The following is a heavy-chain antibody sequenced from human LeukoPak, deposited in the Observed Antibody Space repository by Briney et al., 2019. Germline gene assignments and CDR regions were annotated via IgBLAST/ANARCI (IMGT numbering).Heavy chain of an antibody. CDR2: IRYDGSEK. CDR3: ATSVTGYSSPFYY. D-gene: IGHD6-13*01. J-gene: IGHJ4*02. V-gene: IGHV3-30*02. CDR1: GFTFSSYD. Sequence: PGRSLRLSCAASGFTFSSYDMQWVRQSPGKGLEWVTFIRYDGSEKYYVDSVEGRFTISRDNSKNTLYLQMNSLRAEDTAVYYCATSVTGYSSPFYYWGQGTLVTVSP.